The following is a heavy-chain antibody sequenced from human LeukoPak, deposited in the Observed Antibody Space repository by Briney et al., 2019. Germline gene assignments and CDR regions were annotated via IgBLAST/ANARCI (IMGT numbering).Heavy chain of an antibody. CDR3: AKQPTSALAAAGTFDY. V-gene: IGHV3-23*01. CDR2: ISGSGDST. D-gene: IGHD6-13*01. J-gene: IGHJ4*01. CDR1: GFTFSSSA. Sequence: PGGSLRLSCAASGFTFSSSAMGWVRQAPGKGLEWVSAISGSGDSTYYADSVKGRFTISRDNSKNTLYLQMNTLRAEDTAVYYCAKQPTSALAAAGTFDYWGHGTLVTVSS.